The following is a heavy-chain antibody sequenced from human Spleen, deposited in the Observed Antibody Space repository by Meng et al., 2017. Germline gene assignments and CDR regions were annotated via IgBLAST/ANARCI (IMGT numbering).Heavy chain of an antibody. CDR3: ARGPTTMAHDFDY. CDR1: GGSLSDYY. J-gene: IGHJ4*02. CDR2: IKHSGST. V-gene: IGHV4-34*01. Sequence: QVQLQQWGAGLLEPSETLSLTCVVSGGSLSDYYWIWIRQPPGKGLEWIGEIKHSGSTNYNPSLESRATISVDTSQNNLSLKLSSVTAADSAVYYCARGPTTMAHDFDYWGQGTLVTVSS. D-gene: IGHD4-11*01.